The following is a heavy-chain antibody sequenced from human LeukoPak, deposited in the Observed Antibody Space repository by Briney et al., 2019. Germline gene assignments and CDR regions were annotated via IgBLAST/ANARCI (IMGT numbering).Heavy chain of an antibody. CDR1: GFSFSDYI. CDR3: ASEVRPSEFDY. J-gene: IGHJ4*02. D-gene: IGHD1-26*01. CDR2: ITHDGTYK. Sequence: GGSLRLSCAASGFSFSDYIMHWVRQAPGKGLEWVALITHDGTYKHCADSVEGRFTISRDNSKNTLYLQMNSLRGEDTAVYYRASEVRPSEFDYWGQGTLVTVSS. V-gene: IGHV3-30-3*01.